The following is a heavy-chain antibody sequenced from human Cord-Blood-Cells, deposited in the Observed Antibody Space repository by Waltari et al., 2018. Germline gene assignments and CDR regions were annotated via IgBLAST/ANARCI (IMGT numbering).Heavy chain of an antibody. J-gene: IGHJ4*02. Sequence: QVQLVQSGAEVKKPGSSVKVSCKASGGTFSSYTITWVRQAPGQGLEWMGRIIPILGRANYAQKFQGRVTITADKSTSTAYMELSSLRSEDTAVYYCARSEVQAPPGYWGQGTLVTVSS. CDR1: GGTFSSYT. CDR2: IIPILGRA. CDR3: ARSEVQAPPGY. D-gene: IGHD3-10*01. V-gene: IGHV1-69*02.